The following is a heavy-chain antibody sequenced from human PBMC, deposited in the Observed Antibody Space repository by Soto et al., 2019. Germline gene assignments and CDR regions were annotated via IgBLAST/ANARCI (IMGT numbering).Heavy chain of an antibody. D-gene: IGHD2-21*01. CDR3: ARERGDSHWIDP. V-gene: IGHV4-61*01. CDR1: GGSVSSESYY. J-gene: IGHJ5*02. Sequence: SETLSLTCSVSGGSVSSESYYWSWIRQTPGKGLEWIGNVENSGSTKYNPSLKSRVTISVDTSRNQFSLKLSSVTGADTAVYYCARERGDSHWIDPWGQGTLVTVSS. CDR2: VENSGST.